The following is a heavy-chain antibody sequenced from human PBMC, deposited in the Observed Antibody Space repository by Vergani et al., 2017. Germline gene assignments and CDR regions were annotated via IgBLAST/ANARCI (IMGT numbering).Heavy chain of an antibody. CDR3: ARVNTEPNVHLYYYYYMDV. D-gene: IGHD4-11*01. CDR2: INHTGRP. J-gene: IGHJ6*03. Sequence: QVQLQQWGGGLLKPSETLSLTCVVNGGSFTSYHWTWIRQSPGEGLEWVGDINHTGRPYYNPSLKSRLTMSVDKSRNQFSLTLNSVTATDTAIYFCARVNTEPNVHLYYYYYMDVWLQGTALTVS. V-gene: IGHV4-34*01. CDR1: GGSFTSYH.